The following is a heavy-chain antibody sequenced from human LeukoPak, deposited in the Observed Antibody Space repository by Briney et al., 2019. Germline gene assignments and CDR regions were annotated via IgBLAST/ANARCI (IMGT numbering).Heavy chain of an antibody. CDR3: ARDRVLRYFDWLPGYYYMDV. CDR1: RCTFTSYY. Sequence: ASVKVSCMASRCTFTSYYMHWVRQATGQGLEWMGIINPSGGSTSYAQKFQGRVTMTREMSTSTVYMELSSLRSEDTAVYYCARDRVLRYFDWLPGYYYMDVWGKGTTVT. J-gene: IGHJ6*03. D-gene: IGHD3-9*01. V-gene: IGHV1-46*01. CDR2: INPSGGST.